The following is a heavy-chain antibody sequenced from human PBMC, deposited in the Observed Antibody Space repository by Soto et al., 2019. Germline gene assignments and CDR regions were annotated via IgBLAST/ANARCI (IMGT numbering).Heavy chain of an antibody. V-gene: IGHV1-69*01. D-gene: IGHD2-21*02. J-gene: IGHJ6*02. CDR2: IIPIFGTA. CDR3: ARGSYCGGDFYPYYYYGMDV. CDR1: GGTFSSYA. Sequence: QVQLVQSGAEVKKPGSSVKVSCKASGGTFSSYAISWVRQAPGQGLEWMGGIIPIFGTANYAQKFQGRVTITSDESTSTAYMELSSLRSEDTAVYYCARGSYCGGDFYPYYYYGMDVWGQGTTVTVSS.